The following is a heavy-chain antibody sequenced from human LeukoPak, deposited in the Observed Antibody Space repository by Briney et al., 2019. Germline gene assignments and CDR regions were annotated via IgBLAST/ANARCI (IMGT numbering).Heavy chain of an antibody. Sequence: PGGTLRLSCSASGFIFSAYGMSWVRQAPGKGLEWVSGLSASGVSTYYADSVKGRFTISRDNSKNTLYLQMNSLRAEDTAVYYCAKDWALYGWELLFDYWGQGTLVTVSS. D-gene: IGHD1-26*01. V-gene: IGHV3-23*01. CDR1: GFIFSAYG. CDR3: AKDWALYGWELLFDY. J-gene: IGHJ4*02. CDR2: LSASGVST.